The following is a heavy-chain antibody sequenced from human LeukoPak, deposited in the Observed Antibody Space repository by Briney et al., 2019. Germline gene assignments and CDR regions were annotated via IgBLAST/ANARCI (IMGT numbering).Heavy chain of an antibody. D-gene: IGHD6-13*01. V-gene: IGHV4-39*07. CDR2: IYYSGST. CDR3: AGDLGSSWYRFFDY. J-gene: IGHJ4*02. Sequence: KPSETLSLTCTVSGGSISSSSYYWGWIRQPPGKGLEWIGSIYYSGSTYYNPSLKSRVTISVDTSKNQFSLKLSSVTAADTAVYYCAGDLGSSWYRFFDYWGQGTLVTVSS. CDR1: GGSISSSSYY.